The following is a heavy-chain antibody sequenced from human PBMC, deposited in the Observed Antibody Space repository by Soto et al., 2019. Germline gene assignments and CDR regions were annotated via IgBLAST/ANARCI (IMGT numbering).Heavy chain of an antibody. J-gene: IGHJ6*02. V-gene: IGHV1-18*01. D-gene: IGHD5-18*01. Sequence: QIQLVQSGPEVKKPGASVKVSCKASGYTFTTYGISWVRQAPGQGLEWMGWISGYNGQTNYAQKFGGRVTITTDTSTGTADMEMRSLRSDDTATYYCARDGRKELWVEGLNAMDVWGQGTTVTVSS. CDR2: ISGYNGQT. CDR1: GYTFTTYG. CDR3: ARDGRKELWVEGLNAMDV.